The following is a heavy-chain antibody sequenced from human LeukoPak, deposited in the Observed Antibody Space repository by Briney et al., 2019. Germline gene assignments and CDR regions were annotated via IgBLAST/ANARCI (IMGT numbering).Heavy chain of an antibody. J-gene: IGHJ5*02. CDR3: ARLLTVGALS. V-gene: IGHV3-21*01. D-gene: IGHD3-16*01. CDR1: GFPFSSYS. CDR2: ISSCSSYI. Sequence: GGSLRLSCAASGFPFSSYSVNWVRQAPGKGRELVSSISSCSSYIYYADSVKGRFSISRDNAKNSLYLTMNSLTAETTAVSYCARLLTVGALSWGQGSPVTVSS.